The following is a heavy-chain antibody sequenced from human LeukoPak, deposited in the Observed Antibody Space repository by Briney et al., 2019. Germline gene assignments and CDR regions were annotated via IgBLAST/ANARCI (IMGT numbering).Heavy chain of an antibody. V-gene: IGHV1-18*01. CDR3: ARLSSGWYYFDY. Sequence: ASVKVSCKASGYTFTSYGISWVRQAPGQGLEWMGWISAYNGNTNYAQKLQGKVTMTTDTSTSTAYMELRSLRSDDTAVYYCARLSSGWYYFDYWGQGTLVTVSS. CDR1: GYTFTSYG. J-gene: IGHJ4*02. CDR2: ISAYNGNT. D-gene: IGHD6-19*01.